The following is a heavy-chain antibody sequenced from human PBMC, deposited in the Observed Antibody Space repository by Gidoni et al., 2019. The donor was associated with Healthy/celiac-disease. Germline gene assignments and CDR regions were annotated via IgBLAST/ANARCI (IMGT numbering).Heavy chain of an antibody. J-gene: IGHJ5*02. D-gene: IGHD3-22*01. CDR2: NNHSGST. Sequence: QVQLQQWGAGLLKPSETLSLTCAVYGGSFSGSYWSWIRPPPGKGLEWIGENNHSGSTNYNPSLKSRGTISVDTSKNQFALKLSSVTAADTAVYYCARGGTMIVVVIPRRNWFDPWGQGTLVTVSS. V-gene: IGHV4-34*01. CDR3: ARGGTMIVVVIPRRNWFDP. CDR1: GGSFSGSY.